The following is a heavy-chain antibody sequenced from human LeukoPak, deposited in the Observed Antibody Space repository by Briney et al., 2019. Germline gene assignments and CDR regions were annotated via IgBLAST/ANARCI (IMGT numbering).Heavy chain of an antibody. J-gene: IGHJ6*02. CDR3: ARDHAKYFYGMDL. CDR2: INTDESTT. V-gene: IGHV3-74*01. Sequence: GGSLRLSCAASGFTFSSYWMHWVRQAPGEGLVWVSRINTDESTTYYADSVKGRFTISRDNAKNTLYLQMNSLRAEDTAVYYCARDHAKYFYGMDLWGQGTTVTVSS. CDR1: GFTFSSYW.